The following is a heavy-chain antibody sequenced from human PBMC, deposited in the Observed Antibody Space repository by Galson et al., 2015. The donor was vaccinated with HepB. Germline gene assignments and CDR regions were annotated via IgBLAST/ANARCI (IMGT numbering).Heavy chain of an antibody. CDR3: AKGYCSSPSCQFDY. CDR2: ISGSGGTT. D-gene: IGHD2-2*01. CDR1: GFTFTNYA. V-gene: IGHV3-23*01. J-gene: IGHJ4*02. Sequence: SLRLSCAASGFTFTNYAMTWVRQAPGKGLEWVSGISGSGGTTYNADSVKGRFTISRDNSKNTLFLQMNSLRAEDMAVYYCAKGYCSSPSCQFDYWGQGTLVPVSS.